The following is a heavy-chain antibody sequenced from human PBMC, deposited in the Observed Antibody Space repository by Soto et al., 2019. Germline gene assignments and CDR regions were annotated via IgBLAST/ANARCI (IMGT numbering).Heavy chain of an antibody. CDR1: GYTFTSYD. J-gene: IGHJ4*02. CDR3: PRRPGCPDN. V-gene: IGHV1-8*01. D-gene: IGHD2-15*01. Sequence: ASVKVSCKASGYTFTSYDINWVRQAAGHGLEWMGWMDPKSGYTDYAQKFQGRVTMTRNTSISTAYMGLSSLRSEPTAVYYCPRRPGCPDNCCPGPLLTVSS. CDR2: MDPKSGYT.